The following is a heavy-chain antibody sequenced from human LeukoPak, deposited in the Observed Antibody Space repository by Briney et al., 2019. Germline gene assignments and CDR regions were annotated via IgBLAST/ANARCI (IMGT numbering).Heavy chain of an antibody. J-gene: IGHJ3*02. CDR1: GGSISSYY. CDR3: VNDAFDI. V-gene: IGHV4-59*04. CDR2: IYHSGST. Sequence: SETLSLTCTVSGGSISSYYWSWIRQPPGKGLEWIGSIYHSGSTYYNPSLKSRVTISVDTSKNQFSLKLSSVTAADTAVYYCVNDAFDIWGQGTMVTVSS.